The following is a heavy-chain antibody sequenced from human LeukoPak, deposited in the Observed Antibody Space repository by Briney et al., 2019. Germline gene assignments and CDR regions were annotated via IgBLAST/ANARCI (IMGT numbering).Heavy chain of an antibody. D-gene: IGHD3-22*01. Sequence: GGSLRLSCAASGFTFSSYAMTWVRQAPGKGLDWVAGIDGSGVTTYYADSVKGRFTISRDNSKNTLDLQMNSLRAEDTAEYFCAKGPPHYYYDSSGWFLQHWGQGALVAVSS. V-gene: IGHV3-23*01. J-gene: IGHJ1*01. CDR1: GFTFSSYA. CDR3: AKGPPHYYYDSSGWFLQH. CDR2: IDGSGVTT.